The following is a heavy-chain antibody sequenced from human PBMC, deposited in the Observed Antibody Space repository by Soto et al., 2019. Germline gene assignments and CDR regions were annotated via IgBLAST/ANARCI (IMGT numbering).Heavy chain of an antibody. CDR3: ARGGRWLHNRRGMDV. V-gene: IGHV3-33*01. D-gene: IGHD3-16*01. CDR2: IWYDGSNK. Sequence: LRLSCAASGFTFSSYGMHWVRQAPGKGLGWVAVIWYDGSNKYYADSVKGRFTISRDNSKNTLYLQMNSLRAEDTAVYYCARGGRWLHNRRGMDVWGQGTTVTVSS. CDR1: GFTFSSYG. J-gene: IGHJ6*02.